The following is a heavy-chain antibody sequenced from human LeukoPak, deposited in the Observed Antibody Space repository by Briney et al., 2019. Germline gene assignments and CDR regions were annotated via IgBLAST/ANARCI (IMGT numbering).Heavy chain of an antibody. CDR1: GYTFTSYG. Sequence: ASVKVTCKATGYTFTSYGIHWVRQAPGQGLEWMGWITAYNGNTNYAQKLQGRVTMTTDSAKSSDYMELRKLRSDDTAVYYRARGATIVSGWISFDYWGQGTLVTVSS. CDR2: ITAYNGNT. D-gene: IGHD3-22*01. J-gene: IGHJ4*02. V-gene: IGHV1-18*01. CDR3: ARGATIVSGWISFDY.